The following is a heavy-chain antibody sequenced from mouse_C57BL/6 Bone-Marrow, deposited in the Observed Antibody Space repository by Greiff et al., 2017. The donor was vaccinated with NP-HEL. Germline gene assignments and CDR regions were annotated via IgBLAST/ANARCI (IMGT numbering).Heavy chain of an antibody. V-gene: IGHV1-54*01. CDR3: ASKNSNSHFDY. CDR2: INPGSGGT. D-gene: IGHD2-5*01. CDR1: GYAFTNYL. Sequence: QVQLQQSGAELVRPGTSVKVSCKASGYAFTNYLIEWVKQRPGQGLEWIGVINPGSGGTNYNEKFKSKATLTVDKSSSTAYMQLSSLTSEDSAVYYCASKNSNSHFDYWGQGTTLTVSS. J-gene: IGHJ2*01.